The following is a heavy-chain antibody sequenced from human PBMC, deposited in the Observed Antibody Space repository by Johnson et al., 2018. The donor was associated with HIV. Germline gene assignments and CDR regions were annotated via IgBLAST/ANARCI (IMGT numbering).Heavy chain of an antibody. J-gene: IGHJ3*02. CDR1: GFSVRTNY. V-gene: IGHV3-30*03. Sequence: QVQLVESGGGLIQPGGSLRLSCAASGFSVRTNYMSWVHQAPGKGLEWVAVISYDGSNKYYADSVKGRFTISRDNSKNTLYLQMNSLRPEDTAVYYCARDRPSGWPDAFDIWGQGTMVTVSS. D-gene: IGHD6-19*01. CDR2: ISYDGSNK. CDR3: ARDRPSGWPDAFDI.